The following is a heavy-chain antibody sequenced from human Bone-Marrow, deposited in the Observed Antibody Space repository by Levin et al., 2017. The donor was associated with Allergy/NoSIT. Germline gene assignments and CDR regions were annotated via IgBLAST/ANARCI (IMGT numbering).Heavy chain of an antibody. J-gene: IGHJ3*01. D-gene: IGHD4-23*01. CDR2: TSFDERNK. V-gene: IGHV3-30-3*02. CDR1: GFTFRDFA. CDR3: AKDYVGQLPDAFDV. Sequence: GGSLRLSCAASGFTFRDFAMHWVRQAPGKGLEWVATTSFDERNKFYADSVRGRFIISRDNSKNTLYLQMNSLTADDTALYYCAKDYVGQLPDAFDVWGQGTMVSVSS.